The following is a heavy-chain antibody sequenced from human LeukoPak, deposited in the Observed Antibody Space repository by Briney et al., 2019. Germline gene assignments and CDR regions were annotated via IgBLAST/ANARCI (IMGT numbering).Heavy chain of an antibody. CDR1: GGSISSYY. CDR2: IYYSGST. V-gene: IGHV4-59*01. Sequence: PSETLSLTCTVSGGSISSYYWSWIRQPPGKGLEWIGYIYYSGSTNYNPSLKSRVTISVDTSKNQFSLKLSSVTAADTAVYYCARGVSYYGSGSYFPNFDYWGQGTLVTVSS. D-gene: IGHD3-10*01. CDR3: ARGVSYYGSGSYFPNFDY. J-gene: IGHJ4*02.